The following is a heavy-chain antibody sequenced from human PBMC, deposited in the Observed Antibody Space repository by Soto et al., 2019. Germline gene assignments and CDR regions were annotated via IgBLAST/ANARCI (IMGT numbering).Heavy chain of an antibody. CDR2: ISAYNGNT. D-gene: IGHD6-13*01. Sequence: QVQLVQSGAEVKKPGASVKVSCKASGYTFTSYGISWVRQAPGQGLEWMGWISAYNGNTNYAQKLQGRVTMTTDTSTSTAYMELRSLRSDDTAVYYCAGIAAAGTQGYDGMDVWGQGTTVTVSS. J-gene: IGHJ6*02. V-gene: IGHV1-18*01. CDR1: GYTFTSYG. CDR3: AGIAAAGTQGYDGMDV.